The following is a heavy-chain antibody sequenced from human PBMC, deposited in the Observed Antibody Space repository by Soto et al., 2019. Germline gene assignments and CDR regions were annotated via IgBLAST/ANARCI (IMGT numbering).Heavy chain of an antibody. Sequence: SETLSLTCAVSGGSISSSNWWSWVRQPPGKGLEWIGEIYHSGSTNYNPSLKSRFTISVDKSKNQFSLKLSSVTAADTAVYYCARGAPYSSGWSSGNAFDIWGQGTMVTVSS. D-gene: IGHD6-19*01. CDR3: ARGAPYSSGWSSGNAFDI. J-gene: IGHJ3*02. V-gene: IGHV4-4*02. CDR2: IYHSGST. CDR1: GGSISSSNW.